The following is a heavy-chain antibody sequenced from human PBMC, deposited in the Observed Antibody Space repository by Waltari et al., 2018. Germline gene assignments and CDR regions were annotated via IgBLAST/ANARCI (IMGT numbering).Heavy chain of an antibody. D-gene: IGHD6-25*01. J-gene: IGHJ4*02. CDR1: GFTFSNAW. Sequence: EVQLVESGGGLVKPGGSLRLSCAASGFTFSNAWMSWVRQAPGKGRGWVGRIKRKTDGGKTDYAAPVKGRFTTSREDSKTTRFLQMNSRKTEDTACNYGPTALGGAANGGQGTLVTVSS. V-gene: IGHV3-15*01. CDR2: IKRKTDGGKT. CDR3: PTALGGAAN.